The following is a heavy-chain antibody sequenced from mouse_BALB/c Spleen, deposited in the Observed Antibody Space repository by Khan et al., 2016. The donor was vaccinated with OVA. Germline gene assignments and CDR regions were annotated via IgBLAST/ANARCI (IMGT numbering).Heavy chain of an antibody. D-gene: IGHD2-3*01. CDR3: ARDGSRYNYAMDY. CDR2: INYSGST. V-gene: IGHV3-2*02. CDR1: GYSITSDYA. Sequence: VQLKESGPGLVTPSQSLSLTCTVTGYSITSDYAWNWIRQFPGNKLEWMGSINYSGSTNYNPSLKSRISITRDTSKNQFFLQLNSVTTEDTATYYCARDGSRYNYAMDYWGQGTAVTVSS. J-gene: IGHJ4*01.